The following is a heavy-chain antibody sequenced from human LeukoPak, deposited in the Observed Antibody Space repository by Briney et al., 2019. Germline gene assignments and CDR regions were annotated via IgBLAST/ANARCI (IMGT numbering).Heavy chain of an antibody. D-gene: IGHD3-22*01. CDR2: INHSGST. V-gene: IGHV4-34*01. CDR1: GGSFSGYY. Sequence: SETLSLTCAVYGGSFSGYYWSWIRQPPGKGLEWIGEINHSGSTNYNPSLKSRVTISVDTSKNQFSLKLSSVTAADTAVYYCARGYYYDSSGQYRLYYFDYWGQGTLVTVSS. J-gene: IGHJ4*02. CDR3: ARGYYYDSSGQYRLYYFDY.